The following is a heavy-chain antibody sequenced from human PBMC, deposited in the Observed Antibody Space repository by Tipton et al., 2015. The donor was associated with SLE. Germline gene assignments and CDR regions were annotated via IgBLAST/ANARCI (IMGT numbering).Heavy chain of an antibody. Sequence: TLSLTCAVYGGSISSRNWWSWIRQPPGKGLEWIGEIDHSGSTNYNPSLESRVTISVDKPGNHFSLRLSAVTAADTAVYYCARDRGGNSSVYFDYWGQGTLVTVSS. CDR3: ARDRGGNSSVYFDY. CDR1: GGSISSRNW. V-gene: IGHV4-4*02. J-gene: IGHJ4*02. D-gene: IGHD4-23*01. CDR2: IDHSGST.